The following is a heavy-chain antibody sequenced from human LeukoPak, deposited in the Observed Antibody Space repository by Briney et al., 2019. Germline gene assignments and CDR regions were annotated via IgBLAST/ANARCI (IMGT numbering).Heavy chain of an antibody. CDR1: GYTFTSYD. CDR3: ARDLPEYSGSSFDY. Sequence: ASVKVSCKASGYTFTSYDINWLRQATGQGPEWMGWMNPNSGATGYAQKFQGRVTMTRSTSINTAYMELSSLRSEDTAVYYCARDLPEYSGSSFDYWGQGTLVTVSS. CDR2: MNPNSGAT. J-gene: IGHJ4*02. V-gene: IGHV1-8*01. D-gene: IGHD1-26*01.